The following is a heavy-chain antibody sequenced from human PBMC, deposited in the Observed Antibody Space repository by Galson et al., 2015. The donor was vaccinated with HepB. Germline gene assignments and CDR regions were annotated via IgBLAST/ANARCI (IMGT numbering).Heavy chain of an antibody. J-gene: IGHJ4*02. CDR1: GGAFSDYY. CDR3: ARGGGEYYIDW. CDR2: INHSGGT. D-gene: IGHD3-16*01. V-gene: IGHV4-34*01. Sequence: TLSLTCAVYGGAFSDYYWSWIRQPPGKGLEWIGEINHSGGTNYNPSLKSRVTISVDTSKNQFSLKLNSVTAADTAVYYCARGGGEYYIDWWGQGALVTVSS.